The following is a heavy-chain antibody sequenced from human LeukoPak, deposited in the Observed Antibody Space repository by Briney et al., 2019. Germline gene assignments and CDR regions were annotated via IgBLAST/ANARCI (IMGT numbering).Heavy chain of an antibody. J-gene: IGHJ6*02. Sequence: SETLSLTCTVSGASISSSSYNWGWIRQHPGKGLEWIGYIYYSGSTYYNPSLKSRVTISVDTSKNQFSLKLSSVTAADTAVYYCARDFHYGMDVWGQGTTVTVSS. CDR1: GASISSSSYN. V-gene: IGHV4-31*03. CDR3: ARDFHYGMDV. CDR2: IYYSGST.